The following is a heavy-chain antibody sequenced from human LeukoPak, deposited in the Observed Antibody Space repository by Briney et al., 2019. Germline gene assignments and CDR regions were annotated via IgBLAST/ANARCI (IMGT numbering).Heavy chain of an antibody. J-gene: IGHJ5*02. D-gene: IGHD2-2*02. CDR3: ARYCSSTNCYKGGFDP. V-gene: IGHV4-31*03. Sequence: SQTLSLTCTVSGGSISSGGYYWSWIRQHPGKGLEWIGYTYYSGSTYSNPSLKSRVTISVDTSKNQFSLNLSSVTAADTAVYYCARYCSSTNCYKGGFDPWGQGTLVTVSS. CDR2: TYYSGST. CDR1: GGSISSGGYY.